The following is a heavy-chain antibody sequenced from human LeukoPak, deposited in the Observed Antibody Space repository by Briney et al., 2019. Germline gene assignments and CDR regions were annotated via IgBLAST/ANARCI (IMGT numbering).Heavy chain of an antibody. CDR3: AKDILKYQPLLSAFDI. V-gene: IGHV3-9*01. Sequence: PGGSLRLSCAASGFTFDDYAMHWVRQAPGKGLEWVSGISWNSGSIGYADSVKGRFTISRDNAKNSLYLQMSSLRAEDTALYYCAKDILKYQPLLSAFDIWGQGTMVTVSS. CDR2: ISWNSGSI. J-gene: IGHJ3*02. CDR1: GFTFDDYA. D-gene: IGHD2-2*01.